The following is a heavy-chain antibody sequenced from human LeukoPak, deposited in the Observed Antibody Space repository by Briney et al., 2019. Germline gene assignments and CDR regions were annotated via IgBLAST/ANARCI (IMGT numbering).Heavy chain of an antibody. CDR1: GFTFSSYA. Sequence: GGSLRLSCAASGFTFSSYAMSWVRQAPGKGLEWVSAISGSGGSTYYADSVKGRFTISRDNSKNTLYLQMNSLRAEDTAVYYCAKDSEDYGDYSKYYFDYWGQGTLVTVSS. J-gene: IGHJ4*02. CDR2: ISGSGGST. D-gene: IGHD4-17*01. V-gene: IGHV3-23*01. CDR3: AKDSEDYGDYSKYYFDY.